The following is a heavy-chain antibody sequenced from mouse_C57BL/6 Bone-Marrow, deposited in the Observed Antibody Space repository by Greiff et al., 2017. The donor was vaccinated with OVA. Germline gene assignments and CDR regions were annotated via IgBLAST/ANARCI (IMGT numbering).Heavy chain of an antibody. Sequence: QVQLKESGPGILQPSQTLSLTCSFSGFSLSTFGMGVGWIRQPSGKGLEWLAPIWWDDDKYYNPALKSRLTISKDTSKNQVFLKIANVDTADTATDYCASTPGVYFDYWGQGTTLTVSS. D-gene: IGHD2-1*01. J-gene: IGHJ2*01. CDR3: ASTPGVYFDY. CDR1: GFSLSTFGMG. V-gene: IGHV8-8*01. CDR2: IWWDDDK.